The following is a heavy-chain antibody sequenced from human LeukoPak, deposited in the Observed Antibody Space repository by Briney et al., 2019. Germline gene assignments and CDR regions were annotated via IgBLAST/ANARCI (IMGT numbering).Heavy chain of an antibody. V-gene: IGHV3-30*04. Sequence: GGSLRLSCAASGFTFSSYAMHWVRQAPGKGLEWVAVISYDGSNKYYADSVKGRFTISRDNSKNTLYLQMNSLRAEDTAVYYCARDPGSGDGYNPGPFDYWGQGTLVTVSS. CDR1: GFTFSSYA. CDR2: ISYDGSNK. D-gene: IGHD5-24*01. J-gene: IGHJ4*02. CDR3: ARDPGSGDGYNPGPFDY.